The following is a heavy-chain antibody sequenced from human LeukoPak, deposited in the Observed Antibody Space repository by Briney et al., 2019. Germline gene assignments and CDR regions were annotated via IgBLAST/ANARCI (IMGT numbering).Heavy chain of an antibody. D-gene: IGHD3-3*01. CDR1: GGSISSGGYY. Sequence: SETLSLTCTVSGGSISSGGYYWSWIRQHPGKGLEWIGYIYYSGSTYYNPSLKSRVTISVDTSKNQFSLKLSSVTAADTAVYYCAREYVLRFGASYWGQGTLVTVSS. J-gene: IGHJ4*02. CDR3: AREYVLRFGASY. CDR2: IYYSGST. V-gene: IGHV4-31*03.